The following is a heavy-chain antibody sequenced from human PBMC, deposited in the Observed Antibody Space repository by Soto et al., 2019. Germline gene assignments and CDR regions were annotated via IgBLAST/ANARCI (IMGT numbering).Heavy chain of an antibody. Sequence: ESVGGLVQPGGSLRVSCAAAGFSFSDYWMTWVRQVPGKGLEWVANIKQDGSEKYYADSVKGRFTISRDNAKSSLYVQLNSLRAEDTAVYYCARSRAGRTAASYYDYMDVWGKGTTVTVSS. CDR3: ARSRAGRTAASYYDYMDV. CDR1: GFSFSDYW. D-gene: IGHD2-2*01. J-gene: IGHJ6*03. CDR2: IKQDGSEK. V-gene: IGHV3-7*01.